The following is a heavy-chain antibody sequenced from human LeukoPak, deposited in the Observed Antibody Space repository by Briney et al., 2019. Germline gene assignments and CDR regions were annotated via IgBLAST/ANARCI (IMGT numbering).Heavy chain of an antibody. CDR3: ARDFWSGYSRACFDY. V-gene: IGHV3-48*01. J-gene: IGHJ4*02. Sequence: GGSLRLSCAASGFTFSSYSMNWVRQAPGKGLEWVSYISSSSSTIYYADSVKGRFTISRGNAKNSLYLQMNRLRAEDTAVYYCARDFWSGYSRACFDYWGQGTLVTVSS. D-gene: IGHD3-3*01. CDR1: GFTFSSYS. CDR2: ISSSSSTI.